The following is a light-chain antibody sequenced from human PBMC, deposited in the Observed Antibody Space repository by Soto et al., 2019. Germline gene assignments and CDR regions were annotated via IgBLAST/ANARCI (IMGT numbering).Light chain of an antibody. V-gene: IGKV3-20*01. CDR2: GSS. CDR1: QSVRDSY. Sequence: EIVLTQSPDTLSLSPGERATLSCRASQSVRDSYLAWYQQKAGRAPRLLIYGSSNSATGIPDKFSGSGSGTDFTLNISRLEPEDFAVYYCQQYDSSPFTFCPGTKVEFK. CDR3: QQYDSSPFT. J-gene: IGKJ3*01.